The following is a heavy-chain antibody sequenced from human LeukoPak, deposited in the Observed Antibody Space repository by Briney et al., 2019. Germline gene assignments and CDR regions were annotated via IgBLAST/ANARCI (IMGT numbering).Heavy chain of an antibody. CDR1: GFTFSSFA. Sequence: GRSLRLSCAASGFTFSSFAMHWVRQAPGKGLEWVAVISYDGGNKYYADPVKGRFTISRDNSKNTLYLQMNSLRAEDTAVYYCARDLRVRGVIIIGFWGQGTLVTVSS. D-gene: IGHD3-10*01. V-gene: IGHV3-30*07. J-gene: IGHJ4*02. CDR3: ARDLRVRGVIIIGF. CDR2: ISYDGGNK.